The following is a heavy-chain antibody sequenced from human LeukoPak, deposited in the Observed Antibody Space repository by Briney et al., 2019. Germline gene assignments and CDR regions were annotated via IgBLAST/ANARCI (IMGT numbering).Heavy chain of an antibody. D-gene: IGHD6-19*01. CDR2: IKQDGSEK. CDR3: ARERASYEQWLAED. CDR1: GFTFSRYW. J-gene: IGHJ4*02. V-gene: IGHV3-7*05. Sequence: TGGSLRLSCAASGFTFSRYWMSWVRQAPGKGLEWVANIKQDGSEKNYVDSVKGRFTISRDNAKNSLYLQMNSLRAEDTAVYYCARERASYEQWLAEDWGQGTLVTVSS.